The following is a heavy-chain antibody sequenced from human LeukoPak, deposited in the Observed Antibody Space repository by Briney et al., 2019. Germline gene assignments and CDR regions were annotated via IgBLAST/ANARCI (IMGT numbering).Heavy chain of an antibody. CDR2: IRGSAGSMYGGAGST. CDR1: GFTFSIYA. V-gene: IGHV3-23*01. J-gene: IGHJ4*02. D-gene: IGHD3-10*01. CDR3: AKDGGSGGDDY. Sequence: GGSLRLSCTASGFTFSIYAMNWVRQAPGKGLERVSAIRGSAGSMYGGAGSTFYADSVKGRFTISRDNSRNTVYLEMDSLRADDTAVYYCAKDGGSGGDDYWGQGTLVTVSS.